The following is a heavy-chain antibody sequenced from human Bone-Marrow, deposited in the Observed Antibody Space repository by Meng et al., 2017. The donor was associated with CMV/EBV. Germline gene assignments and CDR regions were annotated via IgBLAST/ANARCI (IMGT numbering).Heavy chain of an antibody. CDR3: ARGVYYYDSSGYYYEAPLDY. J-gene: IGHJ4*02. D-gene: IGHD3-22*01. Sequence: GESLKISCTASGFTFGDYAMSWVRQAPGKGLEWVSSISSSSSYIYYADSVKGRFTISRDNAKNSLYLQMNSLRAEDTAVYYCARGVYYYDSSGYYYEAPLDYWGQGTLATVSS. CDR1: GFTFGDYA. CDR2: ISSSSSYI. V-gene: IGHV3-21*01.